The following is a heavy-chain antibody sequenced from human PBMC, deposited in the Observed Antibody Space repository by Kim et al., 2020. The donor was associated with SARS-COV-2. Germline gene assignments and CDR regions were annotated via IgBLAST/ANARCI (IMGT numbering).Heavy chain of an antibody. CDR2: IHTGNGNT. CDR1: GYTFTSYA. CDR3: ARDHRSCSSTTCYGEAIDY. J-gene: IGHJ4*02. Sequence: ASVKVSCKASGYTFTSYAMYWVRQAPGQRLEWMGWIHTGNGNTKYSQKFQGRVTITGYTSASTAFMELSSLRSEDTAVYYCARDHRSCSSTTCYGEAIDYWGQGTLVTVSS. D-gene: IGHD2-2*01. V-gene: IGHV1-3*04.